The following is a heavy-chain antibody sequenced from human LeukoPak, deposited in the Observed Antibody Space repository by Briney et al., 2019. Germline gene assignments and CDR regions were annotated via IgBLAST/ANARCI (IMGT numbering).Heavy chain of an antibody. Sequence: PGRSLRLSCAASGFTFDDYAMHWVRQAPGKGLEWVSGISWNSGSIGYADSVKGRFTISRDNAKNSLYLQMNSLRAEDTALYYCAKDIGSGYYFDYWGQGTLVTVSS. J-gene: IGHJ4*02. CDR3: AKDIGSGYYFDY. CDR1: GFTFDDYA. CDR2: ISWNSGSI. V-gene: IGHV3-9*01. D-gene: IGHD6-19*01.